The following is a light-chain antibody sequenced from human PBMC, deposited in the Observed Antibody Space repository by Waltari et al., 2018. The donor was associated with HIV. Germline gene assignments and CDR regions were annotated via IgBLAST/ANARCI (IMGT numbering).Light chain of an antibody. CDR3: QQSYSLPLT. J-gene: IGKJ3*01. CDR1: QDISTY. V-gene: IGKV1-39*01. Sequence: DIQMTQSPFSLSASVGDRVTLTCRASQDISTYLNWFQQRPGKAPKSLISGAADLQSGVSSRFSGSGSGTDFTLTISSLQPEDFATYYCQQSYSLPLTFGPGTTV. CDR2: GAA.